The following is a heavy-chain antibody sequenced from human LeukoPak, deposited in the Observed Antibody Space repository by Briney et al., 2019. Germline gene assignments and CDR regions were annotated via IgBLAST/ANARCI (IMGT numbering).Heavy chain of an antibody. D-gene: IGHD5-18*01. CDR1: GFTFSNYG. CDR3: AKLLWRGYSYGGYGMDV. J-gene: IGHJ6*02. Sequence: PGWTLRLSCAASGFTFSNYGMHWVRQAPGKGVEWVAVISFDGSKKYHAGSVKGRFTISRDNSKNKLYLQTNSLRAEDTAVYYCAKLLWRGYSYGGYGMDVWGQGTTVTVSS. V-gene: IGHV3-33*06. CDR2: ISFDGSKK.